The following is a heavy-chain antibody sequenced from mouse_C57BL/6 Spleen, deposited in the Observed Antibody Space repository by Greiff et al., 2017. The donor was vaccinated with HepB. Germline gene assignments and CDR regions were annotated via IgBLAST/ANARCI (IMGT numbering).Heavy chain of an antibody. CDR3: ARGGLLLFWYFDV. CDR2: INPGSGGT. V-gene: IGHV1-54*01. CDR1: GYAFTNYL. Sequence: QVQLKESGAELVRPGTSVKVSCKASGYAFTNYLIEWVKQRPGQGLEWIGVINPGSGGTNYNEKFKGKATLTADKSSSTAYMQLSSLTSEDSAVYFCARGGLLLFWYFDVWGTGTTVTVSS. J-gene: IGHJ1*03. D-gene: IGHD2-3*01.